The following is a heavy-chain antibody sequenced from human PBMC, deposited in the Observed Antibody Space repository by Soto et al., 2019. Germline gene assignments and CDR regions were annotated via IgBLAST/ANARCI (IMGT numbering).Heavy chain of an antibody. D-gene: IGHD2-2*01. J-gene: IGHJ4*02. CDR3: ARWDPPTCSSTSCYSRARDSKFY. CDR1: GGTFSSYT. V-gene: IGHV1-69*02. Sequence: SVQVSCKASGGTFSSYTISWVRQAPGQGPEWMGRIIPILGIANYAQKFQRRVTITADTSTRTAYMELSSLRSEDTAVYYCARWDPPTCSSTSCYSRARDSKFYWGQGTLVAVSS. CDR2: IIPILGIA.